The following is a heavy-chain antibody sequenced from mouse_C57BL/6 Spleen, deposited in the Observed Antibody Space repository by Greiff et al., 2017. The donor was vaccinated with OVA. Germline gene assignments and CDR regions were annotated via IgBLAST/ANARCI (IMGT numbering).Heavy chain of an antibody. CDR3: ARSGDYDGYYYAMDD. CDR1: GYTFTDYY. D-gene: IGHD2-4*01. CDR2: INPNNGGT. Sequence: VQLQQSGPELVKPGASVKISCKASGYTFTDYYMNWVKQSHGKSLEWIGDINPNNGGTSYNQKFKGKATLTVDKSSSTAYMELRSLTSEDSAVYYCARSGDYDGYYYAMDDWGQGTSVTVSS. V-gene: IGHV1-26*01. J-gene: IGHJ4*01.